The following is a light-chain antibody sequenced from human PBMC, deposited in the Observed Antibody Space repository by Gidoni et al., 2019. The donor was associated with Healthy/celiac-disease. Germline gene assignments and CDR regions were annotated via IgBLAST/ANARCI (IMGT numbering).Light chain of an antibody. J-gene: IGKJ4*01. CDR3: QQRSNWPPL. Sequence: EIVLTQSPATLSLSPGERATLSCRASQSVSSYVAWYQQKPGQAPRLLIYDASNRATGIPARFSGSGSGTDFTLTISSLEPEDFAVYYCQQRSNWPPLFXGXTKVEIK. CDR2: DAS. CDR1: QSVSSY. V-gene: IGKV3-11*01.